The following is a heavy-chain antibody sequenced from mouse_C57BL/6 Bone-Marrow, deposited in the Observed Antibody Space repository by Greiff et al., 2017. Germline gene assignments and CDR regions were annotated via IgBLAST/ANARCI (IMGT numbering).Heavy chain of an antibody. J-gene: IGHJ2*01. D-gene: IGHD1-1*01. CDR3: ARSVTTVVTGYFDY. CDR2: IFPGTGST. CDR1: GYTFTDYY. V-gene: IGHV1-75*01. Sequence: QVQLQQSGPELVKPGASVKISCKASGYTFTDYYINWVKQRPGQGLEWIGCIFPGTGSTYYNEKFKGKATLTVDKSSSTAYMLLSSLTSEDSAVYFCARSVTTVVTGYFDYWGQGTTLTVSS.